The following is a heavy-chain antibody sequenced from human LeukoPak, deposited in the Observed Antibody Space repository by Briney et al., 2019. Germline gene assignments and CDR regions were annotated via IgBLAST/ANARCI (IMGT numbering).Heavy chain of an antibody. CDR1: GYTFTSYY. J-gene: IGHJ4*02. CDR2: INPNSGGT. Sequence: GASVKVSCKASGYTFTSYYMHWVRQAPGQGLEWMGWINPNSGGTNYAPKFQGRVTVTRDTSISTAYMELSRLRSDDTAVYYCARGAYYYHSSAYSFYFDYWGQGTLVTVSS. D-gene: IGHD3-22*01. CDR3: ARGAYYYHSSAYSFYFDY. V-gene: IGHV1-2*02.